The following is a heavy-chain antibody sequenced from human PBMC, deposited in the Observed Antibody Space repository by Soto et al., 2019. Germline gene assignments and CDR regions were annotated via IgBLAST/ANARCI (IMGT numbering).Heavy chain of an antibody. D-gene: IGHD4-17*01. CDR1: SGSFSGYY. V-gene: IGHV4-34*01. Sequence: SETLSLTCSIYSGSFSGYYWSWIRQPPGKGLEWIGEISQSGNTYYNPSLKSRVTISVDRSKNQFSLKLSSVTAADTAVYYCARTVSYSPEYYFDYWGQGTLVTVSS. CDR2: ISQSGNT. CDR3: ARTVSYSPEYYFDY. J-gene: IGHJ4*02.